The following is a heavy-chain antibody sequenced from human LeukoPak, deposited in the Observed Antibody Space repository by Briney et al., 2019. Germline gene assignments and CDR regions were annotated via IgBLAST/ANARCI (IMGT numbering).Heavy chain of an antibody. CDR2: MYTGGGR. CDR3: TRGQSYCGADCYSD. V-gene: IGHV3-66*01. D-gene: IGHD2-21*02. CDR1: GFSVSNYY. J-gene: IGHJ4*02. Sequence: GGSLRLSCAASGFSVSNYYMSWVRQPPGKGLVWVSVMYTGGGRYYGDSVKGRFTISRDNSKNTVFLQMNSLRVEDTALYYCTRGQSYCGADCYSDWGQGTLVTVSS.